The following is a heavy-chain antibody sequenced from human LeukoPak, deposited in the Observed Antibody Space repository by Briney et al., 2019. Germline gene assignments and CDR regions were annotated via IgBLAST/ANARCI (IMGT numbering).Heavy chain of an antibody. J-gene: IGHJ3*02. Sequence: GGSLRLSCAASDFIVRSNYMTWVRQAPGKGLEWVSVIYNDGSAYYADSVRGRFTISRDTSKNTVYLQMNSLRAEDTAVYYCAIRGGPGSLDAFDIWGQGIMVTVSS. V-gene: IGHV3-53*01. D-gene: IGHD1-14*01. CDR2: IYNDGSA. CDR1: DFIVRSNY. CDR3: AIRGGPGSLDAFDI.